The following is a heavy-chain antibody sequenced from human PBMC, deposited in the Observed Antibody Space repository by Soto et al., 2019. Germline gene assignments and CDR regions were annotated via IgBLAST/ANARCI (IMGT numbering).Heavy chain of an antibody. Sequence: QVQLVQSGAEVKKPGSSVKVSCKASGGTFSSYAISWVRQAPGQGLEWMGGIIPISDTTSYAQKFQGRVTINADESTSTAYMELSSLRPEDTAVYYCARSQGSSTSLEIYYYYYYGMDVWGQGTTVTVSS. CDR3: ARSQGSSTSLEIYYYYYYGMDV. V-gene: IGHV1-69*01. D-gene: IGHD2-2*01. CDR1: GGTFSSYA. CDR2: IIPISDTT. J-gene: IGHJ6*02.